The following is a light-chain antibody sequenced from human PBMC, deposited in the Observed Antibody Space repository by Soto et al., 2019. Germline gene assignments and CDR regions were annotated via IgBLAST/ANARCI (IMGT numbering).Light chain of an antibody. CDR1: SSDITNYNS. J-gene: IGLJ3*02. CDR3: CSYAGSSSL. Sequence: QSALTQPRSVSASPGQSVTISCTGTSSDITNYNSVSWFQQHPGKAPKLMIYDVNKRPSGVPDRFSGSKSGNTASLTISGLQAEDEADYHCCSYAGSSSLFGGGTKVTVL. V-gene: IGLV2-11*01. CDR2: DVN.